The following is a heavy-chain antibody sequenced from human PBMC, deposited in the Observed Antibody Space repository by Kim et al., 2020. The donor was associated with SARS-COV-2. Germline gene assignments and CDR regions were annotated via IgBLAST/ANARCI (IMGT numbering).Heavy chain of an antibody. Sequence: ASVKVSCKASGYTFTSYGISWVRQAPGQGLEWMGWISAYNGNTNYAQKLQGRVTMTTYTSTSTAYMELRSLRSDDTAVYYCARELGRVLRYFDWISRYYYGMDVWGQGTTVTVSS. D-gene: IGHD3-9*01. CDR1: GYTFTSYG. CDR3: ARELGRVLRYFDWISRYYYGMDV. CDR2: ISAYNGNT. J-gene: IGHJ6*02. V-gene: IGHV1-18*01.